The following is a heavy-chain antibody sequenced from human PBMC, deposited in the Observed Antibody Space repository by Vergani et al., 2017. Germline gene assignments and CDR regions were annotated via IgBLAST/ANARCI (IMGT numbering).Heavy chain of an antibody. CDR1: GGSISSYY. Sequence: QVQLQESGPGLVKPSETLSLTCTVSGGSISSYYWSWIRQPPGKGLEWIGYIYYSGSTNYNPSLKSRVTISVDTSKNQFSLKLSSVTAADTAVYYCARDYGYSSSWGNWFDPWGQGTLVTVSS. V-gene: IGHV4-59*01. D-gene: IGHD6-13*01. CDR2: IYYSGST. CDR3: ARDYGYSSSWGNWFDP. J-gene: IGHJ5*02.